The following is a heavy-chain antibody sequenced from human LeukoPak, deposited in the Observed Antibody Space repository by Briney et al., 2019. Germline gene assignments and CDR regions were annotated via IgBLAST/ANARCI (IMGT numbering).Heavy chain of an antibody. CDR2: INTNTGNP. Sequence: PGGSLRLSCAASGFTFTSYAMNWVRQAPGQGLEWMGWINTNTGNPTYAQGFTGRFVFSLDTSVSTAYLQISSLKAEDTAVYYCARGVPLPDYWGQGTLVTVSS. J-gene: IGHJ4*02. V-gene: IGHV7-4-1*02. CDR3: ARGVPLPDY. CDR1: GFTFTSYA.